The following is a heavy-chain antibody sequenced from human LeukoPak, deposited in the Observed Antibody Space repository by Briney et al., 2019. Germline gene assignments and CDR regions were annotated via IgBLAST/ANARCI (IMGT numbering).Heavy chain of an antibody. D-gene: IGHD3-3*01. Sequence: SVKASCKASGGTFSSYAISWVRQAPGQGLEWMAGIIPIFGTANYAQKFQGRVTITADESTSTAYMELSSLRSEDTAVYYCARETNYDFWSGYYTLYYYYMDVWGKGTTVTVSS. V-gene: IGHV1-69*13. CDR3: ARETNYDFWSGYYTLYYYYMDV. J-gene: IGHJ6*03. CDR1: GGTFSSYA. CDR2: IIPIFGTA.